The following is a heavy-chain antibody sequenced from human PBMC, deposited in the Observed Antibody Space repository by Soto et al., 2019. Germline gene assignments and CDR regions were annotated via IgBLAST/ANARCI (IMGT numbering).Heavy chain of an antibody. J-gene: IGHJ5*02. Sequence: ASVKGYCKAAGYGFTIDDGGWVRQATGQGLEWMGWMNPGSSDTGYAQKFQGRVTMTRDISIATAYMELSSLRSDDTAIYYCARMATFGSLNWFDPWGQGTLVPVFS. CDR3: ARMATFGSLNWFDP. D-gene: IGHD3-16*01. V-gene: IGHV1-8*01. CDR2: MNPGSSDT. CDR1: GYGFTIDD.